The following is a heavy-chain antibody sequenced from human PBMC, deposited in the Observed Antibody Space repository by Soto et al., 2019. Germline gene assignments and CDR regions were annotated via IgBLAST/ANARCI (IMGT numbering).Heavy chain of an antibody. CDR2: VDGSGADT. D-gene: IGHD2-8*01. CDR1: GFTFSSHA. V-gene: IGHV3-23*01. Sequence: GGSLRLSCAASGFTFSSHAMGWLRQAPGTEPEWVAFVDGSGADTSYADSVKGRFTISRDNSENSLYLHMNSLRVEDTGRYFCAKEIFAAAYAATSAFDLWGQGTLVTAPQ. J-gene: IGHJ4*02. CDR3: AKEIFAAAYAATSAFDL.